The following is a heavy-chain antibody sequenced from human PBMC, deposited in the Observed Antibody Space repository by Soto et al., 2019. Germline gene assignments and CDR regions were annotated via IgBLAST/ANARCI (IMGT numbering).Heavy chain of an antibody. Sequence: XGSLRLTGQASGFNFDNSSMHWVRQAPGKGLEWVAVVTYDGSNKYYADSVKGRFTISRDNSKNTLSLHLNTLKPEDTAVYHCAKDRVGGTFYSPLGFWGQGTLVTVSS. D-gene: IGHD1-7*01. V-gene: IGHV3-30*18. CDR1: GFNFDNSS. J-gene: IGHJ4*02. CDR2: VTYDGSNK. CDR3: AKDRVGGTFYSPLGF.